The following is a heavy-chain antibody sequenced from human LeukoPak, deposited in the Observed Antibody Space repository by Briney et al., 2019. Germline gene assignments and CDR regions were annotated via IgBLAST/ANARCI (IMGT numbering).Heavy chain of an antibody. V-gene: IGHV4-39*07. CDR2: IYYNGNT. J-gene: IGHJ4*02. Sequence: PSETLSLTCSVSGGSISSISYYWGWIRQPPGKGLDWIGSIYYNGNTYYNPSLQSRVTISVDTSTNQFSLKLNSVIAADTAVYYCARATAAPSSYFFDHWGQGTLVTVSS. CDR1: GGSISSISYY. D-gene: IGHD6-25*01. CDR3: ARATAAPSSYFFDH.